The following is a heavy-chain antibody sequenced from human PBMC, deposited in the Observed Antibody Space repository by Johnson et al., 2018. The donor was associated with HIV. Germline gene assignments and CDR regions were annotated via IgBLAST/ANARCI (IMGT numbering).Heavy chain of an antibody. CDR2: IGTAGDT. CDR1: GFTFSSYD. V-gene: IGHV3-13*01. Sequence: MMLVESGGGLVQPGGSLRLSCAASGFTFSSYDMHWVRQATGKGLEWVSAIGTAGDTYYPGSVKGRFAISRDNANNSLYLQMNSLRAEDTAVYYCARAYTYGAFDIWGQGTTVTISS. J-gene: IGHJ3*02. D-gene: IGHD5-18*01. CDR3: ARAYTYGAFDI.